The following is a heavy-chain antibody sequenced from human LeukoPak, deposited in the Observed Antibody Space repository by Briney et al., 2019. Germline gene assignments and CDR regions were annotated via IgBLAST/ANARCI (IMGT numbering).Heavy chain of an antibody. Sequence: ASETLSLTCTVSGGSVSSGTYYWSWIRQPPGEGLEWIGYIYYSGSTNYNASLTNRVTISVDTSKNQFSLKLSSVTAADTAVYYCAREVGYCSGGSCYSYFDYWGQGTLVTVSS. CDR2: IYYSGST. J-gene: IGHJ4*02. V-gene: IGHV4-61*01. CDR1: GGSVSSGTYY. D-gene: IGHD2-15*01. CDR3: AREVGYCSGGSCYSYFDY.